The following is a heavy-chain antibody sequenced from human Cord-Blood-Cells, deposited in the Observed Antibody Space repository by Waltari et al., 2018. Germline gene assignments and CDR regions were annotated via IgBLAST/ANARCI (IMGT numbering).Heavy chain of an antibody. CDR2: INHSGST. J-gene: IGHJ3*02. Sequence: QVQLQQWGAGLLKPSETLSLTCAVYGGSFSGYYWSWILQPPGKGLEWIGEINHSGSTNYNPSLKSRVTISVDTSKNQFSLKLSSVTAADTAVYYCARDQARYYGSGSYYNAFDIWGQGTMVTVSS. V-gene: IGHV4-34*01. D-gene: IGHD3-10*01. CDR3: ARDQARYYGSGSYYNAFDI. CDR1: GGSFSGYY.